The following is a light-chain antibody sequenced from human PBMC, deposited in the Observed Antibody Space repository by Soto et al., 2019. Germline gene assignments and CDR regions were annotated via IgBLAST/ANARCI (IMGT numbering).Light chain of an antibody. CDR2: SAS. J-gene: IGKJ3*01. Sequence: DFQMTQSPSSLSASVGDRVTITCRASQAIRNNLAWYQQKPGKLPQLLIYSASTLQSGVPSRFSGSGSGTDFTLTISSLQPEDGGTYYCQKCDAAPFTFGPGTTVDI. CDR3: QKCDAAPFT. CDR1: QAIRNN. V-gene: IGKV1-27*01.